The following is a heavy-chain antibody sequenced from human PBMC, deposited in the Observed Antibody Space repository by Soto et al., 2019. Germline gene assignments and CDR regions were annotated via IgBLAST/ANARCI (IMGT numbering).Heavy chain of an antibody. CDR3: AKDRSPGATTWNVY. Sequence: GGSLRLSCRASGFTFSSSAMTWVRQPPGQGLEWVASISDSGGSRGGTYYADSVKGRFTISRDNSNNTVSLQMNSLRAEDAAVYYCAKDRSPGATTWNVYWGQGTLVTVSS. J-gene: IGHJ4*02. D-gene: IGHD1-26*01. V-gene: IGHV3-23*01. CDR2: ISDSGGSRGGT. CDR1: GFTFSSSA.